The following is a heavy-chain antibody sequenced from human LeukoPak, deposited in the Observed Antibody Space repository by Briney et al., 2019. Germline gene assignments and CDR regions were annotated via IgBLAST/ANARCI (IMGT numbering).Heavy chain of an antibody. CDR1: GYIFTSYG. D-gene: IGHD2/OR15-2a*01. V-gene: IGHV1-18*01. CDR2: INTYNGNT. Sequence: ASVKVSCKASGYIFTSYGISWVRQAPGQGLEWMGWINTYNGNTKYVQKFQGRVTMTTDTSTSTAYMELRSLRSDDTAVYYCARDLVHHRLLDTVYNWFDPWGQGTLVTVSS. CDR3: ARDLVHHRLLDTVYNWFDP. J-gene: IGHJ5*02.